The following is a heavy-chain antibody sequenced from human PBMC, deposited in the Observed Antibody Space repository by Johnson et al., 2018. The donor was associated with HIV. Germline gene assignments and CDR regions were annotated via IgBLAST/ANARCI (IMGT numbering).Heavy chain of an antibody. CDR1: GFTFSSYA. D-gene: IGHD1-26*01. CDR2: ISYDGSNK. CDR3: ASEEWELLGDAFDI. V-gene: IGHV3-30-3*01. Sequence: QVQLVESGGGVVQPGRSLRLSCAASGFTFSSYAMHWVRQAPGKGLEWVAVISYDGSNKYYADSVKGRFTISRDNSKNTLYLQMNSLRAEDTAVDYCASEEWELLGDAFDIGGQGTMVTVSS. J-gene: IGHJ3*02.